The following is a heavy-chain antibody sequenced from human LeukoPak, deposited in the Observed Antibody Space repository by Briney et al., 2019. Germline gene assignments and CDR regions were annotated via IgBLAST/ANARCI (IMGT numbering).Heavy chain of an antibody. CDR2: IWYDGSNK. CDR3: ARDQPVAEGAFDI. V-gene: IGHV3-33*01. J-gene: IGHJ3*02. CDR1: GFTFSSYG. Sequence: PGGSLRLSCAASGFTFSSYGMHWVRQAPGKGLEWVAVIWYDGSNKYYADSVKGRFTISRDNSKNTLYLQMNSLRAEDTAVYYCARDQPVAEGAFDIWGQGTMVTVSS. D-gene: IGHD4-23*01.